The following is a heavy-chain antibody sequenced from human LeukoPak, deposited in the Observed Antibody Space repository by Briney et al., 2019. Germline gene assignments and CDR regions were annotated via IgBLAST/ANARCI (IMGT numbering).Heavy chain of an antibody. D-gene: IGHD5-18*01. Sequence: GGSLRLSCAASGFTFSSYEMNWVRQAPGKGLEWVSYISSSGSTIYYADSVKGRFTISRDNAKNSLYLQMNSLRAEDTAVYYCARDISSAGYSYALFGYWGQGTLATVSS. CDR2: ISSSGSTI. J-gene: IGHJ4*02. CDR1: GFTFSSYE. V-gene: IGHV3-48*03. CDR3: ARDISSAGYSYALFGY.